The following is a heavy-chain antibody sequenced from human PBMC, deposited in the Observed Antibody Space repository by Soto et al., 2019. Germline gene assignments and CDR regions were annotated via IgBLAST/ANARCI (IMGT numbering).Heavy chain of an antibody. CDR1: GGTFSSNT. V-gene: IGHV1-69*04. CDR3: ARDLGGWPDY. D-gene: IGHD2-15*01. Sequence: SVKVSCTDSGGTFSSNTISWVRQAPEQGLEWMGRIIPILGIANYAQKFQGRVTITRDTSASTAYMELSSLRSEDTAVYYCARDLGGWPDYWGQGTLVTVSS. J-gene: IGHJ4*02. CDR2: IIPILGIA.